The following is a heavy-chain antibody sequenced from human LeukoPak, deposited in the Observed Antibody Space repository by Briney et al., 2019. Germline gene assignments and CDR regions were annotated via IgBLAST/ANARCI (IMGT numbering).Heavy chain of an antibody. Sequence: PGGSLRLSCAASGFTFSSYAMSWVRQAPGKGLEWDSAISGSGDSTYYADSVKGRFTISRDNSRNTLSLQMNSLRVEDTAVYYCAVAGSGTFDIWGQGTVVIVSS. D-gene: IGHD3-10*01. CDR1: GFTFSSYA. CDR2: ISGSGDST. J-gene: IGHJ3*02. V-gene: IGHV3-23*01. CDR3: AVAGSGTFDI.